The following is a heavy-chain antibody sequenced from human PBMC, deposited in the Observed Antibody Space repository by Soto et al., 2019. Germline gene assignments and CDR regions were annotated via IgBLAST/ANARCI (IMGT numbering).Heavy chain of an antibody. D-gene: IGHD5-12*01. CDR3: ARSSGYDLGDIDY. Sequence: SETLSLTCPVSGCTISSYYWSWIRQPPGKGLEWIGYIYYSGSTNHNPSLKSRVAISVDTSKNQFSLNLNSVTAADTAVYYCARSSGYDLGDIDYWGQGTLVTVSS. CDR2: IYYSGST. V-gene: IGHV4-59*08. CDR1: GCTISSYY. J-gene: IGHJ4*02.